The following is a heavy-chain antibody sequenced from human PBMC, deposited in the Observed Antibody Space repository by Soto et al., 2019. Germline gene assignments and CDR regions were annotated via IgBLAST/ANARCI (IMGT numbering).Heavy chain of an antibody. D-gene: IGHD3-9*01. Sequence: ASVKVSCKASGYTFTSYGISWVRQAPGQWLEWMGWISAYNGNTNYAQKLQGRVTMTTDTSTSTAYMELRSLRSDDTAVYYCARVADYDILTGYHFDYWGQGTLVTVSS. J-gene: IGHJ4*02. CDR2: ISAYNGNT. CDR1: GYTFTSYG. CDR3: ARVADYDILTGYHFDY. V-gene: IGHV1-18*01.